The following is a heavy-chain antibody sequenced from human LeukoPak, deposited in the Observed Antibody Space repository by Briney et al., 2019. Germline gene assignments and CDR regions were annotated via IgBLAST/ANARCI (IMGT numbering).Heavy chain of an antibody. D-gene: IGHD1-26*01. CDR1: GGSFSGYY. CDR2: INHSGST. Sequence: NPSETLSLTCAVYGGSFSGYYWSWIRQPPGKGLEWIGEINHSGSTNYNPSLKSRVTISVDTSKNQFSLKLSSVTAADTAVYYCARGPASRGSYPPRYFDYWGQGTLVTVSS. CDR3: ARGPASRGSYPPRYFDY. V-gene: IGHV4-34*01. J-gene: IGHJ4*02.